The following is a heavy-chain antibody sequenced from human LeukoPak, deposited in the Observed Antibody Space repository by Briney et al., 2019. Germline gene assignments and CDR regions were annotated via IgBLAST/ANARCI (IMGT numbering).Heavy chain of an antibody. CDR3: AADELWFGELAGVGT. CDR1: GFTFTSSA. J-gene: IGHJ5*02. V-gene: IGHV1-58*02. D-gene: IGHD3-10*01. Sequence: SVKVSCKASGFTFTSSAMQWVRQARGQRLEWIGWIVVGSGNTNYAQKFQERVTITRDMSTSTAYMGLSSLRSEDTAVYYCAADELWFGELAGVGTWGQGTLVTVSS. CDR2: IVVGSGNT.